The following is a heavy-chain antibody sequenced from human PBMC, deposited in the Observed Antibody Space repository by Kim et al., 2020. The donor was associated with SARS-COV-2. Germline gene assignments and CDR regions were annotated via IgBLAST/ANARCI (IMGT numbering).Heavy chain of an antibody. V-gene: IGHV4-59*01. CDR2: IYYSGST. J-gene: IGHJ4*02. CDR3: VRDRASGGIDY. Sequence: SETLSLTCTVSGGSISSYYWSWIRQPPGKGLEWIGYIYYSGSTNYNPSLKSRVTISVDTSKNQFSLKLSSVTAADTAVYYCVRDRASGGIDYWGQGTLVT. D-gene: IGHD2-15*01. CDR1: GGSISSYY.